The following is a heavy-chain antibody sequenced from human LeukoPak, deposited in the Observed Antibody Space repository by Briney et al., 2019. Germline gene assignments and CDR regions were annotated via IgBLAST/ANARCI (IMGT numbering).Heavy chain of an antibody. J-gene: IGHJ6*03. CDR3: ARGSGVTTIYYYMDV. CDR2: ISSSSSYI. CDR1: GFTFSSYR. Sequence: GGSLRLSCAASGFTFSSYRMNWVRQAPGKGLEWVSSISSSSSYIYYADSVKGRFTISRDNAKNSLYLQMNSLRAEDTAVYYCARGSGVTTIYYYMDVCGKGTTVTVSS. V-gene: IGHV3-21*01. D-gene: IGHD4-17*01.